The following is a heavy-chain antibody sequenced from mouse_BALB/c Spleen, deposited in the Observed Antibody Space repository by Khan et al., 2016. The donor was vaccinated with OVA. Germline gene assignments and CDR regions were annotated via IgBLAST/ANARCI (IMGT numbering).Heavy chain of an antibody. Sequence: EVQLQQSGPEVVKPGASVKMSCKASGYTFTSYVMHWVKQKPGQGLEWIGYIYPFNDATKSNEKFNGKATLTSDKSSRTAYMELSNLTSEDSAVSVCAPVGGYYVSFVHWGQGTLVTVSA. CDR3: APVGGYYVSFVH. J-gene: IGHJ3*01. D-gene: IGHD2-3*01. V-gene: IGHV1S136*01. CDR2: IYPFNDAT. CDR1: GYTFTSYV.